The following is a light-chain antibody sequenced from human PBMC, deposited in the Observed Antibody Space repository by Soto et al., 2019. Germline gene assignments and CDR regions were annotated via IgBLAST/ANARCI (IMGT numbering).Light chain of an antibody. CDR1: QSVSNW. CDR3: QQYNSFSWT. J-gene: IGKJ1*01. V-gene: IGKV1-5*03. CDR2: KAS. Sequence: DIPMTQSPSTLSASVGDTVTITCRASQSVSNWLAWYQLKPGKAPNLLIYKASSLVSGVPSRFSGSGSGTEFTLTISSLQPDDFATYYCQQYNSFSWTFGQGTKVEIK.